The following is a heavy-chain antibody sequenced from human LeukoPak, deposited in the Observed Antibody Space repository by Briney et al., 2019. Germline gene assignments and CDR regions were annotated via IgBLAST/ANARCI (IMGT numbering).Heavy chain of an antibody. CDR1: GFTFGRHW. CDR3: ARDGVAGGFDS. Sequence: LAGGSLRLSCAASGFTFGRHWMSWVRQAPGKGLEWVAHMNQGGSETTNVDSVKGRFTISRDDAKNLVFLQMNSLRVEDRAMYYCARDGVAGGFDSWGKEILVTVSS. J-gene: IGHJ4*02. D-gene: IGHD6-19*01. CDR2: MNQGGSET. V-gene: IGHV3-7*01.